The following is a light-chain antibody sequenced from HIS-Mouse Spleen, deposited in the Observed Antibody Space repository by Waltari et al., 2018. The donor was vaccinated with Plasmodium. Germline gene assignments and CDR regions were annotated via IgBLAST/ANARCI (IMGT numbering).Light chain of an antibody. CDR2: GKN. CDR1: SLRSYY. CDR3: NSRDSSGNHWV. Sequence: SSELTQDPAVSVALGQTVRSTCQGDSLRSYYASWYPQKPGQAPGLVIYGKNNRPSGIPDRFSGSSSGNTASLTITGAQAEDEADYYCNSRDSSGNHWVFGGGTKLTVL. J-gene: IGLJ3*02. V-gene: IGLV3-19*01.